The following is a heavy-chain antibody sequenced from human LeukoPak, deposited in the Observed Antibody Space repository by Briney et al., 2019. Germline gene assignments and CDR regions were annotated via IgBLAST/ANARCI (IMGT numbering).Heavy chain of an antibody. CDR2: INTKSGGT. V-gene: IGHV1-2*02. CDR3: ARGQYYNDQTFPLHY. CDR1: GYTFTSYY. J-gene: IGHJ4*02. D-gene: IGHD2/OR15-2a*01. Sequence: GASVKVSCKASGYTFTSYYIHWVRQAPGQGLEWMGWINTKSGGTEYARKFEGRVTMTTDTSISTAYMELNTLRSDDTAVYYCARGQYYNDQTFPLHYWGQGTLVTVSS.